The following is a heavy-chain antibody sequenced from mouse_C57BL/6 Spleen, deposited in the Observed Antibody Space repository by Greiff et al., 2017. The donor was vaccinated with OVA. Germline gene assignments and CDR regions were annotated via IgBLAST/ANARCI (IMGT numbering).Heavy chain of an antibody. Sequence: EVKLVESGEGLVKPGGSLKLSCAASGFTFSSYAMSWVRQTPEKRLEWVAYISSGGDYIYYADTVKGRFTISRDNARNTLYLQMSSLKSEDTAMYYCTNYGPYYAMDYWGQGTSVTVSS. CDR3: TNYGPYYAMDY. J-gene: IGHJ4*01. CDR2: ISSGGDYI. CDR1: GFTFSSYA. D-gene: IGHD1-1*01. V-gene: IGHV5-9-1*02.